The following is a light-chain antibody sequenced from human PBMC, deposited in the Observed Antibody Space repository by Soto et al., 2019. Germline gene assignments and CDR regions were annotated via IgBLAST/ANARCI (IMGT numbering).Light chain of an antibody. CDR2: DAS. CDR3: QHYKNWPPWT. J-gene: IGKJ1*01. Sequence: EIVMTQSPATLSVSPGERATLSCRASQSVSSNLAWYQQKPGQAPRLLIYDASTRASGIPARFSGSGSGTDFTLTISSLQSEDFGVYYCQHYKNWPPWTFGQGTKVDI. V-gene: IGKV3-15*01. CDR1: QSVSSN.